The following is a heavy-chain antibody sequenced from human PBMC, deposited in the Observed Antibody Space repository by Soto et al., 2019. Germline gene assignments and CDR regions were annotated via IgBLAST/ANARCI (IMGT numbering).Heavy chain of an antibody. CDR2: IFYSGST. Sequence: QVQLQDSGPGLVKPSETLSLTCTVSGGSISNYYWNWIRQPPGKGLEWIGYIFYSGSTNYNPSLKSRLTISXXTXKXXFSLKLSSVTAADTAVYYCARLAYYYDSGSYYIDSWGQGTLVTVSS. J-gene: IGHJ4*02. CDR1: GGSISNYY. D-gene: IGHD3-22*01. V-gene: IGHV4-59*01. CDR3: ARLAYYYDSGSYYIDS.